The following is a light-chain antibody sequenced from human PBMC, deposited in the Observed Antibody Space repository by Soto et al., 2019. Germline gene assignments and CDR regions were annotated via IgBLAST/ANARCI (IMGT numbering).Light chain of an antibody. CDR2: GAS. Sequence: EIVMTQSPATLSVSPGEGATLSCRASQSLSTNLAWYQHKPGQAPRLLIYGASTRATGIPDRFSGSGSGTDFTLTISRLEPEDFAVYYCQQYGSSPQTFGQGTKVDIK. V-gene: IGKV3-20*01. J-gene: IGKJ1*01. CDR1: QSLSTN. CDR3: QQYGSSPQT.